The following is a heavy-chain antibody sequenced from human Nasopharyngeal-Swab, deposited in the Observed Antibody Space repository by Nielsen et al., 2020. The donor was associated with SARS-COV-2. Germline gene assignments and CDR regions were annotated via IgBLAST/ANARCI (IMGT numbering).Heavy chain of an antibody. CDR2: TYYRSKWYN. V-gene: IGHV6-1*01. J-gene: IGHJ5*02. CDR3: ASSPFNSHCSSTSCYARVVNWFDP. D-gene: IGHD2-2*01. Sequence: WIRQSPSRGLEWLGRTYYRSKWYNDYAVSVKSRITINPDTSKNQFSLQLNSVTPEDTAVYYCASSPFNSHCSSTSCYARVVNWFDPWGQGTLVTVSS.